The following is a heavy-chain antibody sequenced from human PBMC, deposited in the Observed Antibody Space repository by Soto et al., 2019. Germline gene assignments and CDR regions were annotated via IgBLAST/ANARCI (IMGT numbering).Heavy chain of an antibody. Sequence: QVQLQQWGAGLLKPSETLSLTCAVYGGSFSGYYWSWIRQPPGKGLEWIGEINHSGSTNYNPSLKSRVTISVDTSKNQCSLKLSSVTAADTAVYYCARASRWTGVWFGPYFDYWGQGTLVTVSS. D-gene: IGHD3-10*01. CDR1: GGSFSGYY. V-gene: IGHV4-34*01. CDR2: INHSGST. J-gene: IGHJ4*02. CDR3: ARASRWTGVWFGPYFDY.